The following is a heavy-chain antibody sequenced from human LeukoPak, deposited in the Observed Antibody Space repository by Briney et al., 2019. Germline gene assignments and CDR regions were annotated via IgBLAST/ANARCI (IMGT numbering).Heavy chain of an antibody. CDR2: IDTDGRTT. Sequence: GGSLRLSCAASGYTFSYYWMQWVRQVPGKGLVWVSRIDTDGRTTTYADSVKGRFTISRDNVQNTLYLQMNSLRAEDTAVYYCARDVAGAGSYWGQGIMVTVSS. J-gene: IGHJ4*02. CDR3: ARDVAGAGSY. D-gene: IGHD3-10*01. V-gene: IGHV3-74*01. CDR1: GYTFSYYW.